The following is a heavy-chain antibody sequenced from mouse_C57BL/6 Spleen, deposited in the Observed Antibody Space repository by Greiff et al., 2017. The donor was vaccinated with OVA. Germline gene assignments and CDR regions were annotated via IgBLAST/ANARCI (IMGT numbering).Heavy chain of an antibody. V-gene: IGHV5-16*01. D-gene: IGHD1-1*01. CDR1: GFTFSDYY. Sequence: VQLKESEGGLVQPGSSMKLSCTASGFTFSDYYMAWVRQVPEKGLEWVANINYDGSSTYYLDSLKSRFIISRDNAKNILYLQMSSLKSEDTATYYCARDPITTVVAHYYAMDYWGQGTSVTVSS. J-gene: IGHJ4*01. CDR2: INYDGSST. CDR3: ARDPITTVVAHYYAMDY.